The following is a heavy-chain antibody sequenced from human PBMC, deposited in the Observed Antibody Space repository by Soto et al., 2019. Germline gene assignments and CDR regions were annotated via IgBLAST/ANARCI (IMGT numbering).Heavy chain of an antibody. D-gene: IGHD5-18*01. CDR2: IFYSGST. CDR3: ACIFSWGYGYGFYYYGMDV. Sequence: SETLSLTCTVSGGSISSSSYYWGWIRQPPGKGLEWIGSIFYSGSTYYNPSLKSRVTISVDTSKNQFSLKLTSVTAADTAVYYCACIFSWGYGYGFYYYGMDVWGQGNTVTFSS. V-gene: IGHV4-39*01. J-gene: IGHJ6*02. CDR1: GGSISSSSYY.